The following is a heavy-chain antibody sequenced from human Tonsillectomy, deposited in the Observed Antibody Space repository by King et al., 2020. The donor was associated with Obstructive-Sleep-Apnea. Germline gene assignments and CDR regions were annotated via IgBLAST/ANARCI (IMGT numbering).Heavy chain of an antibody. V-gene: IGHV3-43D*03. CDR3: AKEGRYCSGGSCYSSFDY. Sequence: VQLVESGGVVVQPGGSLRLSCAASGFTFDDYAMHWVRQAPGKGLEWVSLISWDGGSTYYADSVKGRFTISRDNSKNSLYLQMNSLRAEDTALYYCAKEGRYCSGGSCYSSFDYWGQGTLVTVSS. CDR1: GFTFDDYA. D-gene: IGHD2-15*01. J-gene: IGHJ4*02. CDR2: ISWDGGST.